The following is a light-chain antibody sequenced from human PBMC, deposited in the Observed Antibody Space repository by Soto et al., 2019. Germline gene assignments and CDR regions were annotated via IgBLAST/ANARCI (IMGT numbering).Light chain of an antibody. CDR1: NIGSKN. V-gene: IGLV3-21*02. CDR3: QVWDGTSDHYV. Sequence: SYELTQPPSVSVAPGQTARITCGGNNIGSKNVHWHQQKPGQAPVLVVYDDSDRPSGIPERFSGSNSGNTATLTINTVEAGDEADYYCQVWDGTSDHYVFGTGTKLTVL. CDR2: DDS. J-gene: IGLJ1*01.